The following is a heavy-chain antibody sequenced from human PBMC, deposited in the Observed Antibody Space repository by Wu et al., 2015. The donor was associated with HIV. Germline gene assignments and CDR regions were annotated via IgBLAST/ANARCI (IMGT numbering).Heavy chain of an antibody. CDR3: ARVWGRNSYYYYAMDV. CDR2: INPNTGDT. D-gene: IGHD3-16*01. CDR1: GYTFTGYY. V-gene: IGHV1-2*02. J-gene: IGHJ6*02. Sequence: QVQLVQSGAEVKKPGASVKVSCKASGYTFTGYYMHWVRQAPGQGLEWMGWINPNTGDTNSAQKFQGRVTMTRDTSISTAYMELSRLRSDDTAVYYCARVWGRNSYYYYAMDVWDQGP.